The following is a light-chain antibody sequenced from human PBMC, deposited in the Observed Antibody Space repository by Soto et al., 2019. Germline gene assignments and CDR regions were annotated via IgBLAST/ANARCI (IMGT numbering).Light chain of an antibody. CDR1: QSVSSSY. CDR3: QHYDSLPIT. V-gene: IGKV3-20*01. Sequence: EVVLTQSPATLSLSPGERATRSCRASQSVSSSYLSWYQQKPGQPPRLLIYGASSRATGIPDRFSGSGSGTDFTLTISRLEPEDFAVFYCQHYDSLPITFGQGTRLEI. CDR2: GAS. J-gene: IGKJ5*01.